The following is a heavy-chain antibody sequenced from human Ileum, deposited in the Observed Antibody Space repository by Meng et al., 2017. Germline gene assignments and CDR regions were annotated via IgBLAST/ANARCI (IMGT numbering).Heavy chain of an antibody. CDR2: IWYDGSNK. V-gene: IGHV3-33*01. CDR3: ARDSDGATHIEY. CDR1: GFTFSNYG. J-gene: IGHJ4*02. D-gene: IGHD1-26*01. Sequence: GESLKISCAASGFTFSNYGMHWVRQAPGKGLEWVAVIWYDGSNKYYADSVKGRFTISRDNSKNTLYLQMNSLRAEDKAVYYCARDSDGATHIEYWGQGTPVTVSS.